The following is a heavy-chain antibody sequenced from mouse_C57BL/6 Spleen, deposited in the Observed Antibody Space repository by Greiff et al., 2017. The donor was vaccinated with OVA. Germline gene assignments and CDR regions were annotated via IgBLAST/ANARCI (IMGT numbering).Heavy chain of an antibody. CDR2: ISYDGSN. J-gene: IGHJ1*03. V-gene: IGHV3-6*01. CDR1: GYSITSGYY. Sequence: ESGPGLVKPSQSLSLTCSVTGYSITSGYYWNWIRQFPGNKLEWMGYISYDGSNNYNPSLKNRISITRDTSKNQFFLKLNSVTTEDTATYYCAGSGYFDVWGTGTTVTVSS. D-gene: IGHD1-1*01. CDR3: AGSGYFDV.